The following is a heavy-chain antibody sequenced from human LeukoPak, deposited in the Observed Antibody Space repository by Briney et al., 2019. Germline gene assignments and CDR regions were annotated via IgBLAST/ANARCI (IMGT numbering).Heavy chain of an antibody. CDR3: ARDGADCSGGSCYSPFDI. J-gene: IGHJ3*02. CDR2: ISAYNGNT. CDR1: GYTFTSYG. Sequence: ASVKVSCKASGYTFTSYGISWVRQAPGQGLEWMGWISAYNGNTNYAQKLQGRVTMTTDTSTRTAYMELRSLRSDDTAVYYCARDGADCSGGSCYSPFDIWGQGTMVTVSS. D-gene: IGHD2-15*01. V-gene: IGHV1-18*01.